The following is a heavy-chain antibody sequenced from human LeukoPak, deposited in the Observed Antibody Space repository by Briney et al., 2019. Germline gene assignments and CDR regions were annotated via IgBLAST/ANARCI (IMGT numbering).Heavy chain of an antibody. CDR1: GFTFDDYG. D-gene: IGHD5-12*01. CDR2: INWNGGST. J-gene: IGHJ6*03. V-gene: IGHV3-20*04. CDR3: ARGATSGYSGYNYYYYYYMDV. Sequence: PGGSLRLSCAASGFTFDDYGMSWVRQAPGKGLEWVSGINWNGGSTGYADSVKGRFTISRDNAKNSLYLQMNSLRAADTALYYCARGATSGYSGYNYYYYYYMDVWGKGTTVTVSS.